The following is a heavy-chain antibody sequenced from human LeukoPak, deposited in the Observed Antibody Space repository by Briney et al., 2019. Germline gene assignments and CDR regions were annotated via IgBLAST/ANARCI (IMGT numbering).Heavy chain of an antibody. CDR2: ISSNGINK. CDR3: ARGSLVGASTPY. D-gene: IGHD1-26*01. V-gene: IGHV3-30-3*01. J-gene: IGHJ4*02. Sequence: PGGSLRLSCAVSGFTFRSYEMSWVRQAPGKGLEWVAVISSNGINKYYADSVKGRFTISRDNSKNTLYLQMNSLRVEDTAVYYCARGSLVGASTPYWGQGTLVTVSS. CDR1: GFTFRSYE.